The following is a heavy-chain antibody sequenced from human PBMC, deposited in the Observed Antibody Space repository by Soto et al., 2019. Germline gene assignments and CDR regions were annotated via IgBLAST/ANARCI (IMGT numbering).Heavy chain of an antibody. CDR2: INPSGGST. D-gene: IGHD3-22*01. CDR3: ASLINYYDSSGYSYDY. J-gene: IGHJ4*02. Sequence: ASVKVSCKASGYTFTSYYMHWVRQAPGQGLEWMGIINPSGGSTSYAQKLQGRVTMTRDTSTSTVYMELSSLRSEDTAVYYCASLINYYDSSGYSYDYWGQGTLVTVSS. CDR1: GYTFTSYY. V-gene: IGHV1-46*01.